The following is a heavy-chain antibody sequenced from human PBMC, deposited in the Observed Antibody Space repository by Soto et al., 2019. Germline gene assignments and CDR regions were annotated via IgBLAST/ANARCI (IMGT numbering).Heavy chain of an antibody. J-gene: IGHJ6*02. Sequence: EVQLVESGGGLVKPGGSLRLSCAASGFTFSSYSMNWVRQAPGQGLEWVSSISSSSSYIYYADSVKGRFTISRDNAKNSLYLQMNSLRAEDTAVYYCAREEDKKHYYGMDVWGQGTTVTVSS. CDR1: GFTFSSYS. CDR3: AREEDKKHYYGMDV. V-gene: IGHV3-21*01. D-gene: IGHD2-15*01. CDR2: ISSSSSYI.